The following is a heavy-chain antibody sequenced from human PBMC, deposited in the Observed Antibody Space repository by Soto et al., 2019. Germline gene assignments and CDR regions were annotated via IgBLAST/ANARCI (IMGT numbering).Heavy chain of an antibody. CDR1: GFTFVSYA. J-gene: IGHJ4*02. Sequence: GGSLRLSCSVFGFTFVSYAMHWVRQAPGEGLEYVSSISSDGRPTYYADSVKGRFTISRDNSKSTLYLQMSSLRPEDTAVYYCVKDRWIDYWGQGTLVTVSS. D-gene: IGHD2-15*01. V-gene: IGHV3-64D*06. CDR2: ISSDGRPT. CDR3: VKDRWIDY.